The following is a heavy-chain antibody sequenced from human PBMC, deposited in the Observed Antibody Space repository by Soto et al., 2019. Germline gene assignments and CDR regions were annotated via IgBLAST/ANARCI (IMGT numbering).Heavy chain of an antibody. CDR1: GGSISSGDYY. J-gene: IGHJ4*02. CDR2: IYYSGST. D-gene: IGHD3-22*01. CDR3: ASYDSSGYYYDDY. Sequence: PSETLSLTCTVSGGSISSGDYYWSWIRQPPGKGLEWIGYIYYSGSTYYNPSLKSRVTISVDTSKNQFSLKLSSVTAADMAVYYCASYDSSGYYYDDYWGQGTLVTVSS. V-gene: IGHV4-30-4*01.